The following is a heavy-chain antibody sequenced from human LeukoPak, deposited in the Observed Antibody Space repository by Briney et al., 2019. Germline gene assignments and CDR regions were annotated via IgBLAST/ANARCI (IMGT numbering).Heavy chain of an antibody. D-gene: IGHD2-2*01. CDR1: GFTFSNAW. Sequence: GGSLRLSCAASGFTFSNAWMSWVRQAPGKGPEWVGRIKSKTDGGTTDYAAPVKGRFTISRDDSKNTLYLQMNSLKTEDTAVYYCTTGPPIVVVPAARYYYYYMDVWGKGTTVTVSS. CDR2: IKSKTDGGTT. CDR3: TTGPPIVVVPAARYYYYYMDV. V-gene: IGHV3-15*01. J-gene: IGHJ6*03.